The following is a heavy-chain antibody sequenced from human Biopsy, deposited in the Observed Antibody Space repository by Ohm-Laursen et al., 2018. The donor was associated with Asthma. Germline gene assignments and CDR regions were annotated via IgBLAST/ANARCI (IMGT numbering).Heavy chain of an antibody. Sequence: RSLRLSCAAFGFSFSNFAIHWVRQAPGKGLEWAGVISKDASTQDYADSVKGRFTMARDNSKNTLDLQMNSLREEDTAVYYCVRDGTDDAFDIWGQGTVVSVSS. CDR2: ISKDASTQ. CDR3: VRDGTDDAFDI. V-gene: IGHV3-30*01. CDR1: GFSFSNFA. J-gene: IGHJ3*02. D-gene: IGHD1-1*01.